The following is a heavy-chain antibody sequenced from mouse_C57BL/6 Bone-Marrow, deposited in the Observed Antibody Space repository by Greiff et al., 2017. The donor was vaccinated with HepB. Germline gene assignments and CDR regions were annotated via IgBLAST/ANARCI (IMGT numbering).Heavy chain of an antibody. D-gene: IGHD2-2*01. CDR1: GYTFTDYY. CDR3: ARWGIYYGYPYAMDY. CDR2: INPYNGGT. J-gene: IGHJ4*01. Sequence: VQLQQSGPVLVKPGASVKMSCKASGYTFTDYYMNWVKQSHGKSLEWIGVINPYNGGTSYNQKFKGKATLTVDKSSSTAYMELNSLTSEDSAVYYCARWGIYYGYPYAMDYWGQGTSVTVSS. V-gene: IGHV1-19*01.